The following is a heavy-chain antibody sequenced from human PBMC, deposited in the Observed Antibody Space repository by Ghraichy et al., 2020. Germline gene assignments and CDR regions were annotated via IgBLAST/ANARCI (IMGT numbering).Heavy chain of an antibody. CDR1: GGSISSGGYY. CDR3: AGVSHIKNAFDI. CDR2: IYYIGTT. J-gene: IGHJ3*02. Sequence: SETLSLTCTVSGGSISSGGYYWSWIRQHPGKGLEWIGYIYYIGTTYYNPSLKSRVTISVDTSKNQFSLNLSSVTAADTAVYYCAGVSHIKNAFDIWGQGTMVTVSS. V-gene: IGHV4-31*03.